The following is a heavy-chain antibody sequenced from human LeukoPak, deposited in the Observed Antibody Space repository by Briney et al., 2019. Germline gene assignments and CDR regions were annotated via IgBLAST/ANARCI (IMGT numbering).Heavy chain of an antibody. J-gene: IGHJ4*02. V-gene: IGHV3-21*01. Sequence: GGSLRLSCATSGFTFSSYGMNWVRQAPGKGLEWVSSISSSSSYIYYADSVKGRFTISRDNAKNSLYLQMNSLRAEDTAVYYCARESLNDILTGYIGDYWGQGTLVTVSS. D-gene: IGHD3-9*01. CDR2: ISSSSSYI. CDR1: GFTFSSYG. CDR3: ARESLNDILTGYIGDY.